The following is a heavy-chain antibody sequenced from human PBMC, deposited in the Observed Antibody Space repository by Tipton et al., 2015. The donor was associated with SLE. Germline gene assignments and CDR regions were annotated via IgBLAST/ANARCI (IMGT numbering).Heavy chain of an antibody. CDR3: ARGWQQWVYFDY. CDR2: IYYSGTT. Sequence: TLSLTCTVSGGSISSHYWSWIRQHPGKGLEWIGYIYYSGTTQYNPSLKSRLAISQDTSKNQFSLKLKSVTAADTAVYYCARGWQQWVYFDYWGQGTRVTVSS. D-gene: IGHD5-24*01. V-gene: IGHV4-31*03. CDR1: GGSISSHY. J-gene: IGHJ4*02.